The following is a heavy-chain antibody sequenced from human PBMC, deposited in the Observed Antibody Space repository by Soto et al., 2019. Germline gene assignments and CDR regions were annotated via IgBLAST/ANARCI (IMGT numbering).Heavy chain of an antibody. Sequence: GGSLRLSCTASGFTFGDYAMSWFRQAPGKGLEWVGFIRSKAYGGTTEYAASVKGRFTISRDDSKSIAYLQMNSLKTEDTAVYYCTRDRMGYSGYDLYYYYMDVWGKGTTVTVSS. J-gene: IGHJ6*03. V-gene: IGHV3-49*03. CDR1: GFTFGDYA. CDR2: IRSKAYGGTT. CDR3: TRDRMGYSGYDLYYYYMDV. D-gene: IGHD5-12*01.